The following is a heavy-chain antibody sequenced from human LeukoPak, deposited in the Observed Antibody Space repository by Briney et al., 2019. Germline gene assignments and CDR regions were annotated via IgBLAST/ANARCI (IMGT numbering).Heavy chain of an antibody. CDR2: ISSSGSTI. CDR1: GFTFSDYY. J-gene: IGHJ4*02. D-gene: IGHD3-22*01. V-gene: IGHV3-11*01. CDR3: ASDSDYYDSSGYSY. Sequence: GGSLRLSCAASGFTFSDYYMSWIRQAPGKGLEWVSYISSSGSTIYYADSVKGRFTISRDDAKNSLYLQMNSLRAEDTAVYYCASDSDYYDSSGYSYWGQGTLVTVSS.